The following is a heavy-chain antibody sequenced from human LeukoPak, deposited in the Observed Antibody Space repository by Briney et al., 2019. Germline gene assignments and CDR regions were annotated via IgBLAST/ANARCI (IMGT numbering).Heavy chain of an antibody. Sequence: SETLSLTCTVSGGSISSYYWSWIRQPPGKGLEWIGYIYYSGSTNYNPSLKSRVTISVDTSKNQFSLKLSSVTAADTAVYYCARKGYYDSSGYSYFDYWGQGTLVTVSS. CDR3: ARKGYYDSSGYSYFDY. J-gene: IGHJ4*02. V-gene: IGHV4-59*08. CDR2: IYYSGST. D-gene: IGHD3-22*01. CDR1: GGSISSYY.